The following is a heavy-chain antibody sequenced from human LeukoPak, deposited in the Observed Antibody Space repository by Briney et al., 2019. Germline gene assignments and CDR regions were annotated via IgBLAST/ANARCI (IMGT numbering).Heavy chain of an antibody. CDR3: WVCYDSSGYPHNFDY. D-gene: IGHD3-22*01. J-gene: IGHJ4*02. CDR2: ISYDGSNK. V-gene: IGHV3-30-3*01. CDR1: GFTFSSYA. Sequence: QPGGSLRLSCAASGFTFSSYAMHWVRQAPGKGLEWVAVISYDGSNKYYADSVKGRFTISRDNSKNTLYLQMNSLRAEDTAVYYCWVCYDSSGYPHNFDYWGQGTLVTVSS.